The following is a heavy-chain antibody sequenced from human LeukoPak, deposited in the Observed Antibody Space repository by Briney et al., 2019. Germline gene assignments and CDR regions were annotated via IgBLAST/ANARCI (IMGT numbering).Heavy chain of an antibody. CDR3: ARLGRGQVVVSYYFDY. CDR1: GFTVSSNY. CDR2: ISSSGSTI. D-gene: IGHD3-22*01. V-gene: IGHV3-48*03. J-gene: IGHJ4*02. Sequence: PGGSLRLSCVASGFTVSSNYMNWVRQAPGKGLEWVSYISSSGSTIYYADSVKGRFTISRDNAKNSLYLQMNSLRAEDTAVYYCARLGRGQVVVSYYFDYWGQGTLVTVSS.